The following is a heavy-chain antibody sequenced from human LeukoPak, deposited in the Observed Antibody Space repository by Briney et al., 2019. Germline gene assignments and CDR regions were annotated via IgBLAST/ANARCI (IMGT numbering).Heavy chain of an antibody. CDR3: ARALYGFGESYGMDV. CDR1: GFTFSNHW. CDR2: IWYDGSNK. V-gene: IGHV3-33*08. J-gene: IGHJ6*02. Sequence: GGSLRLSCAASGFTFSNHWMHWVRQAPGKGLEWVAVIWYDGSNKYYADSVKGRFTISRDNSKNTLYLQMNSLRAEDTAVYYCARALYGFGESYGMDVWGQGTTVTVSS. D-gene: IGHD3-10*01.